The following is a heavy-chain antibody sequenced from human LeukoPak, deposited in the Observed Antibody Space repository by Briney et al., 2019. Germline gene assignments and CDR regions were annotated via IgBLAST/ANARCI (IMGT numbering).Heavy chain of an antibody. CDR2: MNPNSGNT. V-gene: IGHV1-8*01. D-gene: IGHD4-17*01. CDR1: GYTFTSYD. J-gene: IGHJ4*02. Sequence: ASVKVSCKASGYTFTSYDINWVRQATGQGLEWMGWMNPNSGNTGYAQKFQGRVTMTRNTSISTAYMELSSLRSEDTAVYYCARPLQRTTVTTYYYWGQGTLVTVSS. CDR3: ARPLQRTTVTTYYY.